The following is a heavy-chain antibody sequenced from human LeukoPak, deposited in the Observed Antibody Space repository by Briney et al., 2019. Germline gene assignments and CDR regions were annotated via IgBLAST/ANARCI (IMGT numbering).Heavy chain of an antibody. CDR1: GDTFSDYT. V-gene: IGHV1-69*02. J-gene: IGHJ5*01. CDR2: IIPILGVP. CDR3: ARGRYYGSGSKNWFDS. D-gene: IGHD3-10*01. Sequence: SMKVSCKTSGDTFSDYTLNWARQGPGQGLEWMGRIIPILGVPTYAQKFQDRVTITADRSTNTAYMELNSLKSEDTAMYYCARGRYYGSGSKNWFDSWGQGTLVTVSS.